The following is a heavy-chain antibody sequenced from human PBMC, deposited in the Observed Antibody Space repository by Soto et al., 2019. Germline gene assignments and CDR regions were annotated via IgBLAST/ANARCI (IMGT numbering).Heavy chain of an antibody. CDR1: GGSISSYY. Sequence: TLSLTCTVSGGSISSYYWSWIRQPPGKGLEWIGYISYSGSTVYNPSLKSRVTISVDMSKYQFSLNLTSVTAADTAVYYCARDKGAYWGQGTLVTVS. CDR3: ARDKGAY. J-gene: IGHJ4*02. CDR2: ISYSGST. D-gene: IGHD3-16*01. V-gene: IGHV4-59*01.